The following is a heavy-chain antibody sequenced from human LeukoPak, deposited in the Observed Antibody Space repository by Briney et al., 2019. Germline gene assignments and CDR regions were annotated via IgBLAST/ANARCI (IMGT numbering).Heavy chain of an antibody. V-gene: IGHV3-74*01. D-gene: IGHD6-13*01. Sequence: GGSLRLSCAASGFTFSSYWMHWVRQAPGKGLVWVSLVKNDGSTNYADSVKGRFTVSRDKDENILYLQMNNMRVEDTALYFCHPLGYTSNWGQGTLVTVSS. CDR2: VKNDGST. CDR3: HPLGYTSN. CDR1: GFTFSSYW. J-gene: IGHJ4*02.